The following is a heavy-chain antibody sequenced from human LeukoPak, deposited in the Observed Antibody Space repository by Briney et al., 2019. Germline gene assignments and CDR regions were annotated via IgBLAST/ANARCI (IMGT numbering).Heavy chain of an antibody. J-gene: IGHJ6*02. Sequence: SETLSLTCAVYGGSFSGYYWSWIRQPPGKGLEWIGEVNHSGSTNYNPSLKSRVTISVDTSKNQFSLKLSSVTAADTAVYYCARGSPMVRGVILSTYYYYYGMDVWGQGTTVTVSS. V-gene: IGHV4-34*01. CDR3: ARGSPMVRGVILSTYYYYYGMDV. CDR1: GGSFSGYY. CDR2: VNHSGST. D-gene: IGHD3-10*01.